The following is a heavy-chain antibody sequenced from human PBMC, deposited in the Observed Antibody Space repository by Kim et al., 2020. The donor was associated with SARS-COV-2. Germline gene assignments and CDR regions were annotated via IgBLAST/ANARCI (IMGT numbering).Heavy chain of an antibody. Sequence: GGSLRLSCAASGFSFSSYAMSWVRQAPGKGLEWVSALGRNGRSKYYADSVKGRFTISRDSPKNTLYLQMNSLRDEDTAVYYCAKRGLQGVNEDFDYWGRGTLVTVSS. V-gene: IGHV3-23*01. D-gene: IGHD1-1*01. J-gene: IGHJ4*02. CDR3: AKRGLQGVNEDFDY. CDR1: GFSFSSYA. CDR2: LGRNGRSK.